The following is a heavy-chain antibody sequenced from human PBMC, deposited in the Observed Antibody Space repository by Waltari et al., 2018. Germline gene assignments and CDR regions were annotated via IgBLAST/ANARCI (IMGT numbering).Heavy chain of an antibody. CDR2: INQDGSEE. J-gene: IGHJ5*02. CDR1: GFTFSGRW. CDR3: ARGAGWLADH. Sequence: EVQLVESGGGLLQPGGSLRLSCAASGFTFSGRWMSWVRQAPGKGPEWVANINQDGSEEFYVDSVNGRFTISRDNAKSSLFLQMSGLRADDTAVYYCARGAGWLADHWGQGTVVTVSS. D-gene: IGHD6-19*01. V-gene: IGHV3-7*01.